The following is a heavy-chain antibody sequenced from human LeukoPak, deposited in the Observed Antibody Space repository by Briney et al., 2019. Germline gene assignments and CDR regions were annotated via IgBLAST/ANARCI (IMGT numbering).Heavy chain of an antibody. V-gene: IGHV3-23*01. CDR2: VSGSGDTT. J-gene: IGHJ4*02. CDR1: GFPFSSYA. D-gene: IGHD3-16*01. Sequence: RESLRLSPAASGFPFSSYAMSWVRQPPGKGLEWVSGVSGSGDTTYYADSVKGRFTISRDNSKNTLYLQMDSLRAEDAAVYYCAKSDYYDESGHPSSFEYWGQGTLVTVSS. CDR3: AKSDYYDESGHPSSFEY.